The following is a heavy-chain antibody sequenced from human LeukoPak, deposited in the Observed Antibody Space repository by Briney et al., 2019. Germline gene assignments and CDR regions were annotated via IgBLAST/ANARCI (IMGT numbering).Heavy chain of an antibody. CDR2: INPNSGGT. CDR3: ARDWGTYCSGGSCYSDVYYFDY. CDR1: GYTFTGYY. J-gene: IGHJ4*02. V-gene: IGHV1-2*06. D-gene: IGHD2-15*01. Sequence: VASVKVSCKASGYTFTGYYMHWVRQAPGQGLEWMGRINPNSGGTNYAQKFQGRVTMTRDTSISTAYMELSRLRSDDTAVYYCARDWGTYCSGGSCYSDVYYFDYWGQGTLVTVSS.